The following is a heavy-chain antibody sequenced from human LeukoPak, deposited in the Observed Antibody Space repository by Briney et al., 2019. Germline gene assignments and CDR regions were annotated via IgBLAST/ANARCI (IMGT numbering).Heavy chain of an antibody. D-gene: IGHD3-10*01. J-gene: IGHJ4*02. Sequence: GGSLRLSCAASEFTVTYNYMTWVRQAPGKGLEWVSAISGSGGSTYYADSVKGRFTISRDNSKNTLYLQMNSLRAEDTAVYYCAKFPSITMVRGVSGYWGQGTLVTVSS. CDR3: AKFPSITMVRGVSGY. V-gene: IGHV3-23*01. CDR2: ISGSGGST. CDR1: EFTVTYNY.